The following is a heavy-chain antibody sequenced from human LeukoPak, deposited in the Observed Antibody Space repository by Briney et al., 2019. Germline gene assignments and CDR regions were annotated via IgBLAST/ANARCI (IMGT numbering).Heavy chain of an antibody. D-gene: IGHD5-12*01. V-gene: IGHV3-21*01. CDR2: ISSSGFYK. J-gene: IGHJ4*02. CDR3: ARVYAVATFAFDY. Sequence: GGSLRLSCAASGFTFSSYSMNWVRQAPGKGLEWVSSISSSGFYKYYADSLKGRFTISRDNAKNSLYLQMNSLRAEDTAVYYCARVYAVATFAFDYWGQGTLVTVSS. CDR1: GFTFSSYS.